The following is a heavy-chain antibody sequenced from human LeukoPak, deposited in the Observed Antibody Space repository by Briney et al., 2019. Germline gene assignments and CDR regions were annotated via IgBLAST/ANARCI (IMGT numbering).Heavy chain of an antibody. CDR2: IYYSGST. CDR1: GGSISSYR. J-gene: IGHJ3*02. D-gene: IGHD3-22*01. Sequence: SETLSLTCTVSGGSISSYRWSWIRQPPGEGLECIGYIYYSGSTNYNPSLKSRVTISVDTSKNRFSLKLSSVTAADTAVYYCARARNYYDSSDYYYEGDAFDIWGQGTMVTVSS. V-gene: IGHV4-59*01. CDR3: ARARNYYDSSDYYYEGDAFDI.